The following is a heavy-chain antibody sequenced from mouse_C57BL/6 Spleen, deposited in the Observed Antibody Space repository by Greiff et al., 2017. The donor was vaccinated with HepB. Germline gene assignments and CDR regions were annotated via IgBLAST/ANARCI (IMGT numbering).Heavy chain of an antibody. CDR1: GYTFTSYW. V-gene: IGHV1-53*01. D-gene: IGHD1-1*01. CDR2: INPSNGGT. Sequence: VQLQQPGTELVKPGASVKLSCKASGYTFTSYWMHWVKQRPGQGLEWIGNINPSNGGTNYNEKFKSKATLTVDKSSSTAYMQLSSLTSEDSAVYYCAGSFYYYGSSYPWFAYWGQGTLVTVSA. CDR3: AGSFYYYGSSYPWFAY. J-gene: IGHJ3*01.